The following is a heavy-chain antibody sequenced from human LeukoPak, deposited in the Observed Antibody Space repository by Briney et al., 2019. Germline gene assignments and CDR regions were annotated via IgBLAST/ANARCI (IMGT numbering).Heavy chain of an antibody. D-gene: IGHD6-13*01. Sequence: SETLSLTCAVYGGSVRDNYWSWIRQPSGKGLEWIGEIHQSGSTKYNPSLKSRVTISLDTSKNQFSLKLNSMTAADTAVYYCAGHVSAAAGGRWGQGTLVTVSS. CDR1: GGSVRDNY. V-gene: IGHV4-34*01. CDR2: IHQSGST. CDR3: AGHVSAAAGGR. J-gene: IGHJ4*02.